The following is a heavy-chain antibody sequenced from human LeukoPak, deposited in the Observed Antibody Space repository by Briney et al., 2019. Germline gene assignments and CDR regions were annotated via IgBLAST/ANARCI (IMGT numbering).Heavy chain of an antibody. D-gene: IGHD1-26*01. CDR3: ARARREKTAPLGFDP. J-gene: IGHJ5*02. CDR1: GYSISSGYY. CDR2: IYHSGST. V-gene: IGHV4-38-2*02. Sequence: PSETLSLTCTVSGYSISSGYYWGWIRQPPGKGLEWIGSIYHSGSTFYNPSLKTRVTISGDTSKNHVSLKLRSVTAADTAVYYCARARREKTAPLGFDPWGQGTLVTVSS.